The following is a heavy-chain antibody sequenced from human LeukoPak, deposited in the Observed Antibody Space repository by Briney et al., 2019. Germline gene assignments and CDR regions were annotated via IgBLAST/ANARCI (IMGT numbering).Heavy chain of an antibody. D-gene: IGHD3-22*01. Sequence: PGGSLRLSCAVSGFTFSDYYMSWIRQAPGKGLEWVSYISSSGSNIFYADSVKGRFTISRDNAKNSLFLQMNSLRAEDTALYYCAISPDYDSSGCYFRYWGQGTLVTVSS. J-gene: IGHJ4*02. CDR2: ISSSGSNI. CDR1: GFTFSDYY. CDR3: AISPDYDSSGCYFRY. V-gene: IGHV3-11*04.